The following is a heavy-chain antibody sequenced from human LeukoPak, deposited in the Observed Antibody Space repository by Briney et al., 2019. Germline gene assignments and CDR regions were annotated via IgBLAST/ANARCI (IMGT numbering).Heavy chain of an antibody. V-gene: IGHV5-51*01. CDR2: IYPGDSDT. J-gene: IGHJ6*02. CDR1: EYSFATYW. CDR3: ARHIAGVTGGMDV. D-gene: IGHD1-14*01. Sequence: GESLQISCQGSEYSFATYWIAWVRQMPGQGLEWMGIIYPGDSDTRYSPSFQGQVTISADKSISTAYLQWSSLKASDTAMYYRARHIAGVTGGMDVWGQGTTVTVSS.